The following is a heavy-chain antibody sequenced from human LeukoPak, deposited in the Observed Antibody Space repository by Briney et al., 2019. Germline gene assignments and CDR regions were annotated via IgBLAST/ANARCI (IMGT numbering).Heavy chain of an antibody. V-gene: IGHV3-48*03. CDR2: ISTSGSTI. CDR3: ARYSSSWYATDY. Sequence: GGSLRLSCAGPGFIFSSYEMNWVRRAPGKGLEWVSYISTSGSTIYYADSVKGRFTMSRDNAKNSLYLQMNSLSAEDTAVYYCARYSSSWYATDYWGQGTLVTVSS. D-gene: IGHD6-13*01. CDR1: GFIFSSYE. J-gene: IGHJ4*02.